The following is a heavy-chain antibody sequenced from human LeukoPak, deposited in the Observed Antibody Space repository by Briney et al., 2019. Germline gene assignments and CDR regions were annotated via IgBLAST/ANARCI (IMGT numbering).Heavy chain of an antibody. Sequence: GGSLRLSCAASGFTFSSYSMNWVRQAPGKGLEWVSYISSSSDTIYYVDSVKGRFTISRDNAKNSLYLQMNSLRVEDTAVYYCTRELASWGQGTLVTVSS. CDR1: GFTFSSYS. V-gene: IGHV3-48*01. J-gene: IGHJ5*02. CDR3: TRELAS. CDR2: ISSSSDTI.